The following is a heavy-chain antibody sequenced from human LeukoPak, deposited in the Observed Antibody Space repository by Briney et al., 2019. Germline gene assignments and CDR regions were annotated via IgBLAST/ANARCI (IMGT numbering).Heavy chain of an antibody. Sequence: GGSLRLSCAASGFTFSSYAMSWVRQAPGKGLEWVSAISGSGGSTYYADSVKGRFTISRDNSKNTLYLQMNSLRAEDTAVYYCAKDGNYDILTRDLYYYMDVWGKGTTVTVSS. CDR3: AKDGNYDILTRDLYYYMDV. CDR2: ISGSGGST. J-gene: IGHJ6*03. D-gene: IGHD3-9*01. V-gene: IGHV3-23*01. CDR1: GFTFSSYA.